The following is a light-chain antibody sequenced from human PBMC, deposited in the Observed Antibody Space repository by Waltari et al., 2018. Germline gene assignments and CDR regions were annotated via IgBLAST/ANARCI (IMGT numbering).Light chain of an antibody. CDR1: QGISTT. Sequence: AVQLTQHPFSLSASVGDKVTLTCRASQGISTTLAWYQQKPGKAPPLLIYAASTLINGVPSRFSGTGSGTDFTLTISTLQPEDFGTYYCQQYNYYPLTFGQGTRLEIK. CDR2: AAS. CDR3: QQYNYYPLT. J-gene: IGKJ5*01. V-gene: IGKV1D-13*01.